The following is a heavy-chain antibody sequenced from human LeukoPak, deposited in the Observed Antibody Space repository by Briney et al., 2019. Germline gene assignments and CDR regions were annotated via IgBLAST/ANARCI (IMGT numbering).Heavy chain of an antibody. CDR1: GGSISSGGYS. Sequence: SETLSLTCAVSGGSISSGGYSWSWIRQPPGKGLEWIGYIYHSGSTYYNPSLKSRVTISVDRSKNQFSLKLSSVTAADTAVYYCARSDYGSGSYYGHWGQGTLVTVSS. CDR3: ARSDYGSGSYYGH. D-gene: IGHD3-10*01. CDR2: IYHSGST. V-gene: IGHV4-30-2*01. J-gene: IGHJ4*02.